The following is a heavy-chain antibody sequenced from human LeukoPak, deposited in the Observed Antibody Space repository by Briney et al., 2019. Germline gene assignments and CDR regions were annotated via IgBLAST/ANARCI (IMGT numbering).Heavy chain of an antibody. CDR2: ISSNGGST. D-gene: IGHD3-10*01. CDR3: VKSGSYYNEPYYFDY. CDR1: GFTLSRYA. V-gene: IGHV3-64D*06. J-gene: IGHJ4*02. Sequence: PAGSLRLSCSASGFTLSRYAMHWVRQAPGKGLEYVSGISSNGGSTYYADSVKGRFTISRDNSKNTLYLQMSSLRAEDTAVYYCVKSGSYYNEPYYFDYWGQGTLVTVSS.